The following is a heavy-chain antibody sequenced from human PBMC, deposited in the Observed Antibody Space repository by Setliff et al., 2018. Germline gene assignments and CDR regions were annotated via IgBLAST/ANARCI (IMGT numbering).Heavy chain of an antibody. J-gene: IGHJ6*02. CDR1: GFAISNYW. V-gene: IGHV3-74*01. D-gene: IGHD1-1*01. CDR2: VNKDGSSS. CDR3: AKDVHNYGLDV. Sequence: PGGSLRLSCAASGFAISNYWMCWVRQAPGKGLVWVSCVNKDGSSSNYADSVKGRFTISRDNAKNTLYLQMNSLRAEDTALYYCAKDVHNYGLDVWGQGTTVTVSS.